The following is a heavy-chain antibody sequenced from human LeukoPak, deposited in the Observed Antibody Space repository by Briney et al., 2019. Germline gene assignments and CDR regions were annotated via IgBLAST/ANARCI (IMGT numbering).Heavy chain of an antibody. CDR3: ARDYYDSSGHSYDAFDI. CDR2: IRYDGSHK. V-gene: IGHV3-30*02. Sequence: GGSLRLSCAASGFTFSSYGIHWVRQAPGKGLEWVAFIRYDGSHKYYADSVKGRFTISRDNAKNSLYLQMNSLRAEDTAVYYCARDYYDSSGHSYDAFDIWGQGTMVTVSS. J-gene: IGHJ3*02. D-gene: IGHD3-22*01. CDR1: GFTFSSYG.